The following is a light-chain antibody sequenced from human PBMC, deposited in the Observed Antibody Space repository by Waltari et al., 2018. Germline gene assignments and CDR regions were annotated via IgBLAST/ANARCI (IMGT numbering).Light chain of an antibody. Sequence: QSVLTQPPSVSGAPGQRVTISCTGSSSNIGAGYDVHWYPQLPGTAPKLLIYGNSNRPSGVPDRFSGSKSGTSASLAITGLQAEDEADYYCQSYDSSLSDNVFGSGTKVTVL. V-gene: IGLV1-40*01. J-gene: IGLJ6*01. CDR1: SSNIGAGYD. CDR2: GNS. CDR3: QSYDSSLSDNV.